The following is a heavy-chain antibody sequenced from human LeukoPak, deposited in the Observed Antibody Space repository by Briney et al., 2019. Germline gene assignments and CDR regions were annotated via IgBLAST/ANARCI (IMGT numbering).Heavy chain of an antibody. V-gene: IGHV4-59*01. J-gene: IGHJ4*02. CDR1: GGSISGYF. D-gene: IGHD3-9*01. Sequence: PSETLSLTCTVSGGSISGYFWTWIRQPPGKGLEWIGYIYYGGRANYSPSLRSRVTISVDTSKNQFSLKLSSVTAADTAVYYCARAEMTGLDFDYWGQGTLVTVST. CDR2: IYYGGRA. CDR3: ARAEMTGLDFDY.